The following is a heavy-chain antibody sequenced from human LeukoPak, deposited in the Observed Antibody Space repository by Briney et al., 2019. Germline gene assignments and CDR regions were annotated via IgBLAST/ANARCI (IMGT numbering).Heavy chain of an antibody. J-gene: IGHJ4*02. V-gene: IGHV3-9*01. Sequence: SLRLSCAASGFPLDHYAMQWVRQDPGKGLGVVSGIIWNSGSIGYADSVQGRLTIPRHHPKHSLYLQMNSLRAEDTALYYCARVLHKRIYDSGVYYGDWGQGTLVTVSP. D-gene: IGHD3-22*01. CDR1: GFPLDHYA. CDR2: IIWNSGSI. CDR3: ARVLHKRIYDSGVYYGD.